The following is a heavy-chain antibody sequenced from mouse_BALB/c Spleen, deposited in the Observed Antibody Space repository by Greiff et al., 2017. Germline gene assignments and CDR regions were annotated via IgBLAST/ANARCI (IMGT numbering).Heavy chain of an antibody. CDR2: INPSNGRT. V-gene: IGHV1S81*02. D-gene: IGHD1-2*01. CDR3: ARFITTATYWYFDV. CDR1: GYTFTSYW. Sequence: QVQLQQSGPELVKTGASVKISCKASGYTFTSYWMHWVKQRPGQGLEWIGEINPSNGRTNYNEKFKSKATLTVDKSSSTAYMQLSSLTSEDSAVYYCARFITTATYWYFDVWGAGTTVTVSS. J-gene: IGHJ1*01.